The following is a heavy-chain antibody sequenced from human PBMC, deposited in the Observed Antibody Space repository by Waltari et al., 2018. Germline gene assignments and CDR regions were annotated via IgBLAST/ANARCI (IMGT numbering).Heavy chain of an antibody. Sequence: QVQLVQSGAEVKKPGSSVKVSCKASGGTFSSYAISWVRQAPGQGLEWMGGIIPIFGTANYAQKFQGRVTITSDESTSTAYMELSSLRSEDTAVYYCARDPYYYGSGSYYSHWFDPWGQGTLVTVSS. J-gene: IGHJ5*02. CDR1: GGTFSSYA. CDR3: ARDPYYYGSGSYYSHWFDP. V-gene: IGHV1-69*05. D-gene: IGHD3-10*01. CDR2: IIPIFGTA.